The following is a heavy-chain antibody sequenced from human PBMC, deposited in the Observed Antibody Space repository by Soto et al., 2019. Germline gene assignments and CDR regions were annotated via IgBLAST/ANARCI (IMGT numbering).Heavy chain of an antibody. Sequence: GESLKISCKGSGYSFTSYWIGWVRQMPGKGLEWMGIIYPGYSDTRYSPSFQGQVTISADKSISTAYLQWSSLKASDTAMYYCPRTTGDEDWYFDLWGRGTLVTVSS. CDR3: PRTTGDEDWYFDL. J-gene: IGHJ2*01. CDR1: GYSFTSYW. CDR2: IYPGYSDT. D-gene: IGHD7-27*01. V-gene: IGHV5-51*01.